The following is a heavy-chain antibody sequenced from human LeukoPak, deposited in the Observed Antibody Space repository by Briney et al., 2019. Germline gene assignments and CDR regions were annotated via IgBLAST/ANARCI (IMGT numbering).Heavy chain of an antibody. CDR2: ISAYNGNT. J-gene: IGHJ6*02. CDR3: ARDVGKSKRSYYYYGMDV. V-gene: IGHV1-18*01. CDR1: GYTFTSYG. Sequence: ASVKLSCKASGYTFTSYGISWVRHAPGQGLERMGWISAYNGNTNYAQKLQGRVTMTTDTSTSTAYMELRSLRSDDTGVYYCARDVGKSKRSYYYYGMDVWGQGTTVTVSS.